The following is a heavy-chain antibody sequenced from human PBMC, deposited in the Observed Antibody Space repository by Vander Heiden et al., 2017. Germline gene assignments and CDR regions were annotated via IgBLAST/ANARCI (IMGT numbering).Heavy chain of an antibody. D-gene: IGHD6-19*01. Sequence: EVQLLESGGGLVQPGGSLRLSCAASGFTFSSYAMSWVRQAPGKGLEWVSAMSGSGGSTYYADSVKGRFTISRDNSKNTLYLQMNSLRAEDTAVYYCAKDAVRDSSGWYWYFQHWGQGTLVTVSS. CDR2: MSGSGGST. V-gene: IGHV3-23*01. J-gene: IGHJ1*01. CDR3: AKDAVRDSSGWYWYFQH. CDR1: GFTFSSYA.